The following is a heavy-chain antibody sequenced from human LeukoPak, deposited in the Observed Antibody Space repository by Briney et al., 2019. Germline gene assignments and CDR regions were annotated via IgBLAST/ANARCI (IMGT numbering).Heavy chain of an antibody. CDR1: GFTFSSYA. J-gene: IGHJ4*02. CDR2: ISGSGGST. CDR3: AKIDSIAVAGEGDY. D-gene: IGHD6-19*01. Sequence: GGSLRLSCVASGFTFSSYAMSWVRQAPGKGLEWVSAISGSGGSTYYADSVKGRFTISRDNSKNTLYLQMNSLRAEDTAVYYCAKIDSIAVAGEGDYWGQGTLVTVSS. V-gene: IGHV3-23*01.